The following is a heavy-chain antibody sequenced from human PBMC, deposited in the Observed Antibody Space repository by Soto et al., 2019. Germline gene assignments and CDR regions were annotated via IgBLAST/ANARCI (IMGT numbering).Heavy chain of an antibody. J-gene: IGHJ6*02. CDR1: GGSFSTYA. CDR2: IIPIFGTP. D-gene: IGHD5-12*01. Sequence: GASVKVSCKASGGSFSTYAISWVRQAPGQGLEWMGGIIPIFGTPNYAQKFQGRVTITADRSTSTAYLEPNSLRSEDTAVYYCAAPRTDGYKVPDPSTYYYYGLDVWGQGTTVTVSS. V-gene: IGHV1-69*06. CDR3: AAPRTDGYKVPDPSTYYYYGLDV.